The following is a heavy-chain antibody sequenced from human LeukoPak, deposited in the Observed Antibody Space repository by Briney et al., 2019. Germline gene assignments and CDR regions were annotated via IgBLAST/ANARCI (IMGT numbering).Heavy chain of an antibody. CDR2: IHYSGNT. D-gene: IGHD3-3*01. J-gene: IGHJ4*02. Sequence: SETLSLTCTVSGGSTSSSNFYWGWIRQPPGMGLEWIGGIHYSGNTYYNPSLKSRVTISIDTSKNRFSLKLSSVTAADTAVYYCARLGAGPTYYDFWSGYSSFYFDYWGQGTLVTVSS. CDR3: ARLGAGPTYYDFWSGYSSFYFDY. V-gene: IGHV4-39*01. CDR1: GGSTSSSNFY.